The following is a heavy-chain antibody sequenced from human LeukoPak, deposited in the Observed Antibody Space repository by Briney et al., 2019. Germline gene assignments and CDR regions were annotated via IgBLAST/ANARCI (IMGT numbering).Heavy chain of an antibody. D-gene: IGHD5-24*01. Sequence: GGSLRLSCAASGFAFSSYAMSWVRQAPGKGLEGVSTISSSGGSTYYADSVKGRFTVSRDNSKNTVFLQMNSLRAEDTAVYYCAKDLGRDGYEIFDYWGQGTLVTVSS. CDR1: GFAFSSYA. CDR3: AKDLGRDGYEIFDY. CDR2: ISSSGGST. V-gene: IGHV3-23*01. J-gene: IGHJ4*02.